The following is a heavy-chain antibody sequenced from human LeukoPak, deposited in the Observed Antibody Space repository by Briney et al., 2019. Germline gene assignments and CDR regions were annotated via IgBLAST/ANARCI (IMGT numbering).Heavy chain of an antibody. CDR3: ARDRWDYGSGRWFDP. J-gene: IGHJ5*02. Sequence: ETLSLTCTVSGGSISSYYWSWIRQPPGKGLEGMGYIYYSGSTNYNPSLKSRVTISVDTSKNQFSLKLSSVTAADTAVYYCARDRWDYGSGRWFDPWGQGTLVTVSS. V-gene: IGHV4-59*01. CDR2: IYYSGST. CDR1: GGSISSYY. D-gene: IGHD3-10*01.